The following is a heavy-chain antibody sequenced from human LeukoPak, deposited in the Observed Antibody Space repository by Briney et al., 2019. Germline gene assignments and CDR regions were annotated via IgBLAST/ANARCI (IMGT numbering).Heavy chain of an antibody. CDR1: GFTFSSYA. J-gene: IGHJ3*02. CDR3: ARGPYYYDGSGYAFDI. Sequence: PGRSLRLSCAASGFTFSSYAMHWVRQAPGKGLEWVAVISYDGSNKYYADSVKGRFTISRDNSKNTLYLQMNSLRAEDTAVYYCARGPYYYDGSGYAFDIWGQGTMVTVSS. V-gene: IGHV3-30*04. CDR2: ISYDGSNK. D-gene: IGHD3-22*01.